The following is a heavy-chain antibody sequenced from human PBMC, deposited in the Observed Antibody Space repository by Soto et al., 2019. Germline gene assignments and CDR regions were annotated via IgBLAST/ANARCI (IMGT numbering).Heavy chain of an antibody. J-gene: IGHJ4*02. CDR2: ISYDGSNK. CDR1: GFTFSSYG. CDR3: AKTYYDSSCYYSYYFDY. V-gene: IGHV3-30*18. D-gene: IGHD3-22*01. Sequence: QVQLVESGGGVVQPGRSLRLSCAASGFTFSSYGMHWVRQAPGKGLEWVAVISYDGSNKYYADSVKGRFTISRDNSKNTLYLQMNSLKAEDTAVYYCAKTYYDSSCYYSYYFDYWGQGTLVTVSS.